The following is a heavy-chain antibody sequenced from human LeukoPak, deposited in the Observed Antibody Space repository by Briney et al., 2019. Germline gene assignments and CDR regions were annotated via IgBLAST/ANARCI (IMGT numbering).Heavy chain of an antibody. CDR2: ISSSGSTI. CDR1: GFTFSDYY. CDR3: ARGRDGDYAYYYYYYYMDV. V-gene: IGHV3-11*04. J-gene: IGHJ6*03. D-gene: IGHD4-17*01. Sequence: GGSLRLSCAASGFTFSDYYMSWIRQAPGKGLEWVSYISSSGSTIYYADSVKGRFIISRDNAKNSLYLQMNSLRAEDTAVYYCARGRDGDYAYYYYYYYMDVWGKGTTVTVSS.